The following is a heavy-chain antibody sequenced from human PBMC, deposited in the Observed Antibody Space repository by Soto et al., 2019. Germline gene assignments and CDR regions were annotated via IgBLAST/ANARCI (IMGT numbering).Heavy chain of an antibody. V-gene: IGHV2-5*02. Sequence: QITLKESGPTLVKPTQTLTLTCTFSGFSLSTSGVGVGWMRRPPGKALEWLALIYWDDDKCYSQSLTSRLTITTDTTKTQVVLTKTTMDPVDTATYYCAHRAVAGKNWFDPWGQGTLVTVSS. CDR3: AHRAVAGKNWFDP. J-gene: IGHJ5*02. CDR2: IYWDDDK. CDR1: GFSLSTSGVG. D-gene: IGHD6-19*01.